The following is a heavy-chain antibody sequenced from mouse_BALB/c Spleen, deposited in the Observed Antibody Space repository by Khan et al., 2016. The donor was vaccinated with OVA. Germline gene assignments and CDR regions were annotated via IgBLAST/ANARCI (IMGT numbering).Heavy chain of an antibody. CDR3: ARSDGYFDY. CDR2: IDPFNGGT. Sequence: VQLQQSGPELMKPGASVKISCKASGYSFTSYYMHWVKQSHGKTLEWIGYIDPFNGGTSYNQKFKGKATLTVDKSSSTAYMHLSSLTSEDPAVYYCARSDGYFDYWGQGTTLTVSS. CDR1: GYSFTSYY. J-gene: IGHJ2*01. V-gene: IGHV1-31*01.